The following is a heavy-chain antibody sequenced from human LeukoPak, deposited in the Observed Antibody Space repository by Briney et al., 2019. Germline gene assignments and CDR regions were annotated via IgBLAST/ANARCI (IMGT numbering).Heavy chain of an antibody. Sequence: GGSLRLSCAASGFTFSSSAMSWVRQAPGKGLYWVSAISGSGTGTYYADSVEGRFTISRDNSKNTLYLQMNSLRAEDTAVYHCAKEGGTGTRFDYWGQGTLVTVSS. J-gene: IGHJ4*02. D-gene: IGHD1-7*01. CDR3: AKEGGTGTRFDY. CDR1: GFTFSSSA. V-gene: IGHV3-23*01. CDR2: ISGSGTGT.